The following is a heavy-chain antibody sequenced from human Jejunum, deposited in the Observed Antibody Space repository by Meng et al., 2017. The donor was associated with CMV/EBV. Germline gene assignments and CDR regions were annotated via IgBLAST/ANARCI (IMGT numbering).Heavy chain of an antibody. V-gene: IGHV3-15*07. J-gene: IGHJ4*02. CDR3: FIVGATYV. CDR2: ITDGGTT. Sequence: CLRLSCAAYGLNSNNAWMSWGRQAAGQRLEWVGRITDGGTTDSAAPVKDRFTISKDNLKTMVYLQMNSLKTEDTAVYYCFIVGATYVWGQGTLVTVSS. D-gene: IGHD1-26*01. CDR1: GLNSNNAW.